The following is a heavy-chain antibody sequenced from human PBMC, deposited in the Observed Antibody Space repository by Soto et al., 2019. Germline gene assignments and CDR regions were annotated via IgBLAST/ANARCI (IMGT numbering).Heavy chain of an antibody. J-gene: IGHJ6*02. V-gene: IGHV4-39*01. CDR3: TGQGVDYGDYASYYYYGMDV. CDR2: IYYSGSA. CDR1: GGSISSSTYY. Sequence: QLQLQESGPGLVKPSETLSLTCTVSGGSISSSTYYWGWIRQPPGKGLEWIGMIYYSGSAYYNPSLKSRITRSIAASKNQFSLRLRSVTAEDTVVYYCTGQGVDYGDYASYYYYGMDVWGRGTTVTVSS. D-gene: IGHD4-17*01.